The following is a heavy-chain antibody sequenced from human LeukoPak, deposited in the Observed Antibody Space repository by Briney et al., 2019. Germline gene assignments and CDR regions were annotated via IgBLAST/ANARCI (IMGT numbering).Heavy chain of an antibody. CDR2: IYYSGST. V-gene: IGHV4-30-4*08. D-gene: IGHD3-22*01. CDR1: RGSISSGDYY. J-gene: IGHJ4*02. CDR3: AREGPYYYDSSGLDC. Sequence: SQTLSLTCTVSRGSISSGDYYWSWIRQPPGKGLEWIGYIYYSGSTYYNPSLKSRVTISVDTSKNQFSLKLSSVTAADTAVYYCAREGPYYYDSSGLDCWGQGTLVTVSS.